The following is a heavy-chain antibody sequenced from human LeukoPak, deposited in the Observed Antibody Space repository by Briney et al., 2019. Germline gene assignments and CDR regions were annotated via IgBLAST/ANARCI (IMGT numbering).Heavy chain of an antibody. CDR3: ARDRITMVRGVIGWFDP. V-gene: IGHV1-2*02. J-gene: IGHJ5*02. CDR1: GYTFTGYY. Sequence: ASVKVSCKASGYTFTGYYMHWVRQAPGQGLEWMGWINPNSGGTNYAQKFQGRVTMTRDTSISTAYMELSRLRSDDTAVYYCARDRITMVRGVIGWFDPWGQGTLVTVSS. CDR2: INPNSGGT. D-gene: IGHD3-10*01.